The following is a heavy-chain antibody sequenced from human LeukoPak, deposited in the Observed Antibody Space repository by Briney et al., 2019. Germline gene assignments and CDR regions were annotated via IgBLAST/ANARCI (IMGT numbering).Heavy chain of an antibody. J-gene: IGHJ4*02. CDR1: GYTFTGYY. D-gene: IGHD3-22*01. V-gene: IGHV1-2*02. Sequence: GASVKVSCKASGYTFTGYYMFWVRQAPGQGLEWMGWINPNNGGTNYAQKFQGRVTMTRDTSISTAYMELSRLRSDDTAVYYCARAGYYYDGSGYCDYWGQGTLVTVSS. CDR2: INPNNGGT. CDR3: ARAGYYYDGSGYCDY.